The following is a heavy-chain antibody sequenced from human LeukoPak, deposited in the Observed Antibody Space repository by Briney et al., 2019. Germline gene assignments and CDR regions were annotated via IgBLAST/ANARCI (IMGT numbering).Heavy chain of an antibody. D-gene: IGHD5-18*01. J-gene: IGHJ6*03. CDR2: IYYSGST. V-gene: IGHV4-59*01. CDR1: GGSTSSYY. Sequence: TSETLSLTCTVSGGSTSSYYWSWIRQPPGKGLEWIGYIYYSGSTNYNPSLKSRVTISVDTSKNQFSLKLSSVTAADTAVYYCARGASEYSYGFSLSSRYMDVWGKGTTVTVSS. CDR3: ARGASEYSYGFSLSSRYMDV.